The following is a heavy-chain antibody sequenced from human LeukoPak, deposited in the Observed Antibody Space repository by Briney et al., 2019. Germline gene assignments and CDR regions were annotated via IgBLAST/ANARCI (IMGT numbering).Heavy chain of an antibody. CDR2: ISYDGTNK. D-gene: IGHD2-2*01. Sequence: GSLRLSCAASGFTFSSYGMHWVRQAPGKGLEWVAVISYDGTNKYYADSVKGRFTISRDNSKNTLYLQMNSLRAEDTAVYYCAKDHRNRLIVVVPAGRLDPWGQGTLVTVSS. CDR1: GFTFSSYG. J-gene: IGHJ5*02. V-gene: IGHV3-30*18. CDR3: AKDHRNRLIVVVPAGRLDP.